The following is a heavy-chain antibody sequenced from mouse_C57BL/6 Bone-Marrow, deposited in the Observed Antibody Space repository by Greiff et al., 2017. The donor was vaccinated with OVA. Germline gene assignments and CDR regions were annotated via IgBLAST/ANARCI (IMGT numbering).Heavy chain of an antibody. J-gene: IGHJ2*01. V-gene: IGHV1-81*01. CDR1: GYTFTSYG. Sequence: QVQLQQSGAELARPGASVKLSCKASGYTFTSYGISWVKQRTGQGLEWIGEIYPRSGNTYYNEKFKGKATLTADKSSSTAYMELRSLTSEDSAVYFCASRYYGSSYFDYWGQGTTLTVSS. CDR2: IYPRSGNT. D-gene: IGHD1-1*01. CDR3: ASRYYGSSYFDY.